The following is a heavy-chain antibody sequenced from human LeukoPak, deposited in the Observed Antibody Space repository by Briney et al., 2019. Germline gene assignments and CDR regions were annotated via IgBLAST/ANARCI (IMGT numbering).Heavy chain of an antibody. CDR1: GYTFTSYY. CDR2: VNPSGGST. D-gene: IGHD3-10*01. V-gene: IGHV1-46*01. J-gene: IGHJ4*02. Sequence: ASVKVSCKASGYTFTSYYMHWVRQAPGQGLEWMGIVNPSGGSTSYAQKFQGRVTMTRDTSTSTVYMELSSLRPEDTAVYYCARDSSGSYPFDYWGQGTLVTVSS. CDR3: ARDSSGSYPFDY.